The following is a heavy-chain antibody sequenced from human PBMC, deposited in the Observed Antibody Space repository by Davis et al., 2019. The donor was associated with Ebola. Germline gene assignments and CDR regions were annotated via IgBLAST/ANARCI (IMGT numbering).Heavy chain of an antibody. Sequence: ASVKVSCKASGYTFTSYDINWVRQATGQGLEWMGWINPNSGGTNYAQKFQGRVTMTTDTSTSTAYMELRSLRSDDTAVYYCARVPHGDYYYYMDVWGKGTTVTVSS. CDR2: INPNSGGT. D-gene: IGHD3-16*01. CDR3: ARVPHGDYYYYMDV. CDR1: GYTFTSYD. V-gene: IGHV1-2*02. J-gene: IGHJ6*03.